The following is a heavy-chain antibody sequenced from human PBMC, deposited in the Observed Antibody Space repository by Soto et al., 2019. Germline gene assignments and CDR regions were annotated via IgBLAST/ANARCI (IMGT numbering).Heavy chain of an antibody. CDR1: GFRFNIAW. J-gene: IGHJ4*02. CDR2: IKPKTEGGTI. V-gene: IGHV3-15*07. CDR3: ATGCGY. D-gene: IGHD2-21*01. Sequence: EVQLVESGGGLVKPEGSLTLSCAASGFRFNIAWMNWVRQDPGKGLEWVGRIKPKTEGGTIDNSAPVKGRFTISSDDAKNSFYLHMNSLRTADTAFYYCATGCGYSCQGTLVTFSS.